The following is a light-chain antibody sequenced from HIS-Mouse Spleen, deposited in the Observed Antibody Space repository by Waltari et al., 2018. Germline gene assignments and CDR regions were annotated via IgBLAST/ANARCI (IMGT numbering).Light chain of an antibody. V-gene: IGKV1-9*01. J-gene: IGKJ1*01. CDR1: QGISSY. Sequence: DIQLTQSPSFLSASVGDRVTITCRASQGISSYLAWYQQKPVKAPKLLIYAESTLQSGVPSRFSGSGSGTEFTLTISSLQPEDFATYYCQQLNSYPPTFGQGTKVEIK. CDR3: QQLNSYPPT. CDR2: AES.